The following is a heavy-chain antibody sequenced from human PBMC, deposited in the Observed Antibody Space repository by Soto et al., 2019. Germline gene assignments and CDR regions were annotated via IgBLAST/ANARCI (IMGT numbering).Heavy chain of an antibody. CDR2: ISTDNGNT. Sequence: XAVRVSCNASGCSFRNYGIGWVRQAPGQGLEWMGWISTDNGNTHSTRKLQGRVTMTTDTSTSTAYMEVRSLRSDDTAMYFCARDGVGGAEAGISYYHHGLDVWGQGTTVTVSS. CDR1: GCSFRNYG. CDR3: ARDGVGGAEAGISYYHHGLDV. V-gene: IGHV1-18*01. J-gene: IGHJ6*02. D-gene: IGHD6-13*01.